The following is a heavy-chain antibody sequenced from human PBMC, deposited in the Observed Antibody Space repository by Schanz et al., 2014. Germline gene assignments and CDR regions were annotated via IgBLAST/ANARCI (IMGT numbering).Heavy chain of an antibody. CDR1: GYTFTSYG. CDR2: INPSGGST. CDR3: ARGYGDSRTDF. V-gene: IGHV1-46*01. Sequence: QVQLVQSGAEVKKPGASVKVSCKASGYTFTSYGISWARQAPGQGLEWMGIINPSGGSTSYAQKFQGRVTMTRDTSTSTVYMYLSSLRSEDTAVYYCARGYGDSRTDFWGQGTLVTVSS. D-gene: IGHD4-17*01. J-gene: IGHJ4*02.